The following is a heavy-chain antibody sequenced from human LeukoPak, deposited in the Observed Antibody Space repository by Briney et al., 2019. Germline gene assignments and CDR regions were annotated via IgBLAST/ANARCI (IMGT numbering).Heavy chain of an antibody. Sequence: GGSLRLSCAASGFTLRSYGMNWVRQAPGKGLEWISDISSSSGTIYYADSVRGRFTISRDNAKNSLYLQMNSLRDEDTAVYYCMRDGLWGQGTLVTVFS. J-gene: IGHJ4*02. V-gene: IGHV3-48*02. CDR2: ISSSSGTI. CDR1: GFTLRSYG. CDR3: MRDGL. D-gene: IGHD3/OR15-3a*01.